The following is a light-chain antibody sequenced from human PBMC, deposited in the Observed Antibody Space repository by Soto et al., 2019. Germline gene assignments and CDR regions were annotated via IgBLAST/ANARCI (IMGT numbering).Light chain of an antibody. CDR1: QSVSTY. CDR3: QQRSRG. Sequence: EIVLTQSPATLSLSPGERATLSCRASQSVSTYLAWYQQKPGQAPRLLIFDASKRAIGIPARFSGSGSGTDFTRTISSLEPEDFAVYYCQQRSRGFGPGTKVDTK. V-gene: IGKV3-11*01. CDR2: DAS. J-gene: IGKJ3*01.